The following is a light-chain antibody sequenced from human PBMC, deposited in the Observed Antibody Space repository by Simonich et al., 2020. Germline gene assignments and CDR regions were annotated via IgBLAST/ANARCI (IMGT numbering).Light chain of an antibody. CDR3: GTWDSSLSAWV. V-gene: IGLV1-51*01. CDR1: SSNIGNNY. Sequence: QSVLTQPPSVSAAPGTKVTISCSGTSSNIGNNYVSWYQQLPGTAPKLLSDENNNRPSGSPDRFAGSKSGTSATLGISGLQTGDESDYYCGTWDSSLSAWVFGGGTKLTVL. CDR2: ENN. J-gene: IGLJ2*01.